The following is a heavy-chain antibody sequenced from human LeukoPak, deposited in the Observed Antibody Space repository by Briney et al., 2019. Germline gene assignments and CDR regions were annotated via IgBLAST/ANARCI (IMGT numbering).Heavy chain of an antibody. D-gene: IGHD6-13*01. V-gene: IGHV1-2*02. CDR2: INPNSGGT. Sequence: ASVKVSCKASGYTFTGYYMHWVRQAPGQGLEWMGWINPNSGGTNYAQKFQGRVTMTRDTSISTAYMELSSLRSEDTAVYYCARDSSSWSVFGYWGQGTLVTVSS. CDR3: ARDSSSWSVFGY. CDR1: GYTFTGYY. J-gene: IGHJ4*02.